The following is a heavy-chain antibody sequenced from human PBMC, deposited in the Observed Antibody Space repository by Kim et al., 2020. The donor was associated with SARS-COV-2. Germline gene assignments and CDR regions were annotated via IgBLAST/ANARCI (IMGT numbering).Heavy chain of an antibody. CDR2: ISDSGGST. Sequence: GGSLRLSCAASGFTFSSYAMSWVRQAPGKGLEWVSTISDSGGSTYYADSVKGRFTISRDNSKNTLYLQMNSLRAEDTAVYYCAKDRSYKGSSWCIDYWGQGTLVTVSS. CDR1: GFTFSSYA. J-gene: IGHJ4*02. V-gene: IGHV3-23*01. CDR3: AKDRSYKGSSWCIDY. D-gene: IGHD6-13*01.